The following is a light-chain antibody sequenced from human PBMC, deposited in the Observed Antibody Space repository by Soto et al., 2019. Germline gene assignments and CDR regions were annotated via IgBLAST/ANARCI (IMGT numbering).Light chain of an antibody. J-gene: IGLJ3*02. V-gene: IGLV2-23*02. Sequence: QSVLTHPASVSGSPGQAITISCTGTSSDVGSYNLVSWYQQHPGKAPKLMIYEVSKRPSGVSNRFSGSKSGNTASLTIYGLQSEDEADYYCCSYAGSSTLVFGGGTKLTVL. CDR1: SSDVGSYNL. CDR2: EVS. CDR3: CSYAGSSTLV.